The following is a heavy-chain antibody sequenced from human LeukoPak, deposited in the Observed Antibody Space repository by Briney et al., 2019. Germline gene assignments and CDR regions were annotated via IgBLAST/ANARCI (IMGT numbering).Heavy chain of an antibody. V-gene: IGHV3-23*01. D-gene: IGHD4-11*01. CDR3: AKDEANYSNFPDALDI. CDR1: GFTFSSYA. J-gene: IGHJ3*02. Sequence: GGSLRLSCAVSGFTFSSYAMSWVRQAPGKGLEWVSAISGSGGSTYYADSVKGRFTISRDNSKNTLYLQMNSLRAEDTAVYYCAKDEANYSNFPDALDIWGQGTMVTVSS. CDR2: ISGSGGST.